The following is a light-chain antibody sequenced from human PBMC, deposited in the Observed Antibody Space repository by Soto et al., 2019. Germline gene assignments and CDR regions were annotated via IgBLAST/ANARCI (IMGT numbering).Light chain of an antibody. Sequence: DIVMTQSPDFLGVSLGERATINCKSSQSVLYSSNNKNYLAWYQQKPGQPPKLLIYWASTRESGVPDRFSGSGSGTDFTLTISSLQAEDVAVYYCQQYYTTPFTFGPGAKVDIK. J-gene: IGKJ3*01. CDR1: QSVLYSSNNKNY. V-gene: IGKV4-1*01. CDR2: WAS. CDR3: QQYYTTPFT.